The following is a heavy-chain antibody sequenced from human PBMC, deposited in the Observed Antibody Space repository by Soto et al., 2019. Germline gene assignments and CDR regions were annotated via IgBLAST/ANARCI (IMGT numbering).Heavy chain of an antibody. D-gene: IGHD3-10*01. CDR1: GGTLSNYA. CDR3: ARGVRTGFYGMDV. Sequence: QVQLVQSGAEVKKPGSSVKVSCKASGGTLSNYALIWVRQAPGQGLEWVGGIIPIFGTSNYAQKFQGRLTVTADESTSTAYMELSSLTSEDTAVYYCARGVRTGFYGMDVWGQGTTVTVSS. J-gene: IGHJ6*02. CDR2: IIPIFGTS. V-gene: IGHV1-69*01.